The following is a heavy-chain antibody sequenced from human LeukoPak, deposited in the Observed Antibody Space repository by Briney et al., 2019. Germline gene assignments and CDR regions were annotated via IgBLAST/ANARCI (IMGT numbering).Heavy chain of an antibody. CDR3: AREVTDGGSDY. V-gene: IGHV3-21*01. Sequence: PGGSLRLSCAASGFTFSSYSMNWVRQAPGKGLEWVSSISSSSYIYYADSVKGRFTISRDNAKNSLYLQMNSLRAEDTAVYYCAREVTDGGSDYWGQGTLVTVSS. D-gene: IGHD4-23*01. CDR2: ISSSSYI. J-gene: IGHJ4*02. CDR1: GFTFSSYS.